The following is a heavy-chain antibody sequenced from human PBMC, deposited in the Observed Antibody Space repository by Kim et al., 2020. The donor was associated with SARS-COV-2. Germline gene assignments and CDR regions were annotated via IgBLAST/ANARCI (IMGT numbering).Heavy chain of an antibody. D-gene: IGHD3-10*01. J-gene: IGHJ4*02. V-gene: IGHV1-18*04. Sequence: ASVKVSCKASGYTFTSYGISWVRQAPGQGLEWMGWISAYNGNTNYAQKLQGRVTMTTDTSTSTAYMELRSLRSDDTAVYYCARDVGPLLWFGGGRGYYFDYWGQGTLVTVSS. CDR1: GYTFTSYG. CDR3: ARDVGPLLWFGGGRGYYFDY. CDR2: ISAYNGNT.